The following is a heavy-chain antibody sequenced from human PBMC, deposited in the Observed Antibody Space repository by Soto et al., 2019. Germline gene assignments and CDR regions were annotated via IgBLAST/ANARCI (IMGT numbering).Heavy chain of an antibody. CDR3: AREPYYYYGMDV. CDR1: GFTFSSYG. J-gene: IGHJ6*02. Sequence: GGSLRLSCAASGFTFSSYGMHWVRQAPGKGLEWVAVIWYDGSNKYYADSVKGRFTISRDNSKNTLYLQMNSLRAEDTAVYYCAREPYYYYGMDVWGQGTTVTVSS. V-gene: IGHV3-33*01. CDR2: IWYDGSNK.